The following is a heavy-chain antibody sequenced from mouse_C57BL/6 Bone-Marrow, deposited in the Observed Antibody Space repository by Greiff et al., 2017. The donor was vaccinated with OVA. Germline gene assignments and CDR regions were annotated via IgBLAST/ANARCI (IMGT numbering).Heavy chain of an antibody. CDR1: GFTFSSYG. CDR3: ARRGYSNWAMDY. V-gene: IGHV5-6*01. D-gene: IGHD2-5*01. Sequence: EVHLVESGGDLVKPGGSLKLSCAASGFTFSSYGMSWVRQTPDKRLEWVATISSGGSYTYYPDSVKGRFTISRDNAKNTLYLQMSSLKSEDTAMYYCARRGYSNWAMDYWGQGTSVTVSS. J-gene: IGHJ4*01. CDR2: ISSGGSYT.